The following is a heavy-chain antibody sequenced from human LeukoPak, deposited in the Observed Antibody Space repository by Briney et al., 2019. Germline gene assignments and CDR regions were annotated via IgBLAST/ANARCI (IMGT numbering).Heavy chain of an antibody. J-gene: IGHJ6*03. CDR1: GDSISSSTYY. D-gene: IGHD5-24*01. CDR3: ARGRQGMATIFGYHYYMDV. Sequence: PSETLSLTCTVSGDSISSSTYYWGWIRQPPGKGLEWIGNIYYSGSTYYNPSLKSRVTISVDTSKNQFSLKLSSVTAADTAVYYCARGRQGMATIFGYHYYMDVWGKGTTVTISS. V-gene: IGHV4-39*07. CDR2: IYYSGST.